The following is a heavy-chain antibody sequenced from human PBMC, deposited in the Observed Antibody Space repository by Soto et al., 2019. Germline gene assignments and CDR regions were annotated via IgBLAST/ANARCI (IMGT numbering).Heavy chain of an antibody. J-gene: IGHJ4*02. CDR1: GFTFSSYS. Sequence: GGSLRLSCAAPGFTFSSYSMNWVRQAPGKGLEWVSSIFISSSYIYYADSVKGRFTISRDNAKNSLYLQMNSLRADDTAVYYCARVPYGGSYWREFDYWGQGT. CDR2: IFISSSYI. D-gene: IGHD1-26*01. CDR3: ARVPYGGSYWREFDY. V-gene: IGHV3-21*01.